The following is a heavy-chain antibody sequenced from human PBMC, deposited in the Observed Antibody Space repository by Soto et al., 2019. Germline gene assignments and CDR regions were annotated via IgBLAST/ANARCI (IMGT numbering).Heavy chain of an antibody. CDR2: IIPIFGTA. CDR1: GGTFSSYA. Sequence: ASVKVSCKASGGTFSSYAISWVRQAPGQGLEWMGGIIPIFGTANYAQKFQGRVTITADESTSTAYMGLSSLRSEDMAVYYCARDGPVTMVRGVIIPLYGMDVWGQGTTVTVSS. D-gene: IGHD3-10*01. J-gene: IGHJ6*02. CDR3: ARDGPVTMVRGVIIPLYGMDV. V-gene: IGHV1-69*13.